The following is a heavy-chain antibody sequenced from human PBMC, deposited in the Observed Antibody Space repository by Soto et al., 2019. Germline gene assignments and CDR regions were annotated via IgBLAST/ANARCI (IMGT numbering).Heavy chain of an antibody. CDR3: ARAGDSSVGDAFDI. CDR1: VYTFTGYY. D-gene: IGHD3-22*01. J-gene: IGHJ3*02. V-gene: IGHV1-2*02. CDR2: INPNSGGT. Sequence: XSVKVSCKASVYTFTGYYMHWVRQAPGQGLEWMGWINPNSGGTNYAQKFQGRVTMTRDTSISTAYMELSRLRSDDTAVYYCARAGDSSVGDAFDIWRQGTMVTVS.